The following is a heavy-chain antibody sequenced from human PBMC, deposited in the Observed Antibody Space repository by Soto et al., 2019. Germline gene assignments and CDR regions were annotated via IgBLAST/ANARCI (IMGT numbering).Heavy chain of an antibody. J-gene: IGHJ4*02. CDR3: ARTMVDGTLYFDY. Sequence: SETLSLTCTVSGGSISSYYWSWIRQPPGKGLEWIGYIYYSGSTNYNPSLKSRVTISVDTSKNQFSLKLSSVTAADTAVYYCARTMVDGTLYFDYWGQGTLVTVSS. CDR2: IYYSGST. CDR1: GGSISSYY. D-gene: IGHD2-15*01. V-gene: IGHV4-59*01.